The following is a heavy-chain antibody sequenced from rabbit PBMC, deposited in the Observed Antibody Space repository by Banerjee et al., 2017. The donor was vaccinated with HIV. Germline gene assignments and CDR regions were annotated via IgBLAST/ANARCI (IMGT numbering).Heavy chain of an antibody. D-gene: IGHD2-1*01. CDR2: IHTGDGNT. Sequence: QSLEESGGDLVKPGASRTLTCTASGFSFSSSQYMCWVRQAPGKGLEWIGCIHTGDGNTYYASWAKGQFTISKTSSTTVTLQMTSLTAADTATYFCARSYASVTDYGAFGLWGQGTLVTVS. V-gene: IGHV1S40*01. CDR1: GFSFSSSQY. CDR3: ARSYASVTDYGAFGL. J-gene: IGHJ4*01.